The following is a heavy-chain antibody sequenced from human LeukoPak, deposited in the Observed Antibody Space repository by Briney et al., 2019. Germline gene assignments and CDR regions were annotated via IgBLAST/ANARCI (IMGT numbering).Heavy chain of an antibody. J-gene: IGHJ5*02. V-gene: IGHV4-59*01. CDR2: ISYSGST. CDR1: GGSISSYY. CDR3: ARNNYYNFSGYYYEGCSAP. Sequence: SETLSLTCTVSGGSISSYYWNWIGQPPGKGLEWIGYISYSGSTNYNPSLKSRVTISVDTSKNQFSLKLSSVTAADTAFYYCARNNYYNFSGYYYEGCSAPGAQEPLVTVPS. D-gene: IGHD3-22*01.